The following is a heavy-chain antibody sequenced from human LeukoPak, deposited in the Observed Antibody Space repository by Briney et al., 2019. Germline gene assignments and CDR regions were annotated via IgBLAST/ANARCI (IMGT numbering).Heavy chain of an antibody. CDR3: AKTRRVVVPAAIGY. CDR2: ISGSAGST. V-gene: IGHV3-23*01. CDR1: GFTFSSYA. D-gene: IGHD2-2*01. J-gene: IGHJ4*02. Sequence: GGSLRLSCAASGFTFSSYAMSWVRQAPGKGLEWVSAISGSAGSTYYADSVKGRFTISRDNSKNTLYLQMNSLRAEDTAVYYCAKTRRVVVPAAIGYWGQGTLVTVSS.